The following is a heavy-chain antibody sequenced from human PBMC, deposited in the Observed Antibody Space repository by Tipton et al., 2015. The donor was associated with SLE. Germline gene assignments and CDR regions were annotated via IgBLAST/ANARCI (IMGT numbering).Heavy chain of an antibody. D-gene: IGHD3-3*01. CDR3: ARGPYSDFWGAYQRGLDF. CDR1: GYHISSNYY. Sequence: GLVKPSETLSLTCAVSGYHISSNYYWGWIRQPPGKGLEWIGFIYHNGNTHYNPSLKRRVSMSVDTSKNQFSLMLTSVTAADTAVYYCARGPYSDFWGAYQRGLDFWGQGALVTVSS. CDR2: IYHNGNT. V-gene: IGHV4-38-2*01. J-gene: IGHJ4*02.